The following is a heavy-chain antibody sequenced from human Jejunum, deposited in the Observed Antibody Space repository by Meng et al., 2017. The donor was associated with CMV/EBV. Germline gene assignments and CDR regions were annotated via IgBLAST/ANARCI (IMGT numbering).Heavy chain of an antibody. D-gene: IGHD6-13*01. CDR3: ARVPAELGSSSSSYYFDS. CDR1: ISSYF. Sequence: ISSYFWTWIRQHPGKGLEWLGYVYYDGGSTNYNPSLKSRVTISVDLPENQFSLKLTSVTAADTAVYYCARVPAELGSSSSSYYFDSWGQGTLVTVSS. CDR2: VYYDGGST. J-gene: IGHJ4*02. V-gene: IGHV4-59*01.